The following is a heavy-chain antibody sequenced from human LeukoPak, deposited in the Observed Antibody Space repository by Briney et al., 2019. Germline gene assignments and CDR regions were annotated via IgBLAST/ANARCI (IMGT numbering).Heavy chain of an antibody. CDR2: IYYSGGT. Sequence: SETLSLTCTVPGGSISSGGYYWSWIRQPPGKGLEWIGYIYYSGGTNYNPSLKSRVTISVDTSKNQFSLKLSSVTAADTAVYYCATSLGYCSGGSCPVAFDIWGQGTMVTVSS. CDR3: ATSLGYCSGGSCPVAFDI. J-gene: IGHJ3*02. V-gene: IGHV4-61*08. CDR1: GGSISSGGYY. D-gene: IGHD2-15*01.